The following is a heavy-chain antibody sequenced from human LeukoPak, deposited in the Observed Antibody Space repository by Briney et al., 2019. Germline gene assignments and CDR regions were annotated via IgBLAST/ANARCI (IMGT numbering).Heavy chain of an antibody. Sequence: PGASVKVSCKASGYTFTSYDINWVRQATGQGLEWMGWMNPNSGNTAYAQEFQGRVTITRNTSISTAYMELSSLGSEDTAIYYCAREDYYDSGSSDYWGQGTLVTVSS. CDR2: MNPNSGNT. CDR1: GYTFTSYD. D-gene: IGHD3-22*01. J-gene: IGHJ4*02. CDR3: AREDYYDSGSSDY. V-gene: IGHV1-8*03.